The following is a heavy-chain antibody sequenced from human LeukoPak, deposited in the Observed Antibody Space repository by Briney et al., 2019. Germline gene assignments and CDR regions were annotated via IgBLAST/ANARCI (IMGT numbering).Heavy chain of an antibody. CDR3: AKVAGSNYEEVYYFDY. Sequence: GGSLRLSCAASGFTFSSYAMSWVRQAPGKGLEWVSAISGSGGSTYYADSVKGRFTISGDNSKNTLYLQMNSLRAEDTAVYYCAKVAGSNYEEVYYFDYWGQGTLVTVCS. J-gene: IGHJ4*02. CDR2: ISGSGGST. CDR1: GFTFSSYA. V-gene: IGHV3-23*01. D-gene: IGHD4-11*01.